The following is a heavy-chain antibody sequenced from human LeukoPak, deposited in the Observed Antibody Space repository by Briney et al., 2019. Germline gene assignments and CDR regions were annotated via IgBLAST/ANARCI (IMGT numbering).Heavy chain of an antibody. Sequence: AGGSLRLSCVDSGFTFSSYSMNWVRQAPGKGPERISYISSSSGTTYYANSVTGRFTISRDNAKNSLYLQMNSLRDEDTAVYYCARSIRVATMIFDYWGQGTLVTVSS. CDR1: GFTFSSYS. CDR3: ARSIRVATMIFDY. D-gene: IGHD5-12*01. V-gene: IGHV3-48*02. CDR2: ISSSSGTT. J-gene: IGHJ4*02.